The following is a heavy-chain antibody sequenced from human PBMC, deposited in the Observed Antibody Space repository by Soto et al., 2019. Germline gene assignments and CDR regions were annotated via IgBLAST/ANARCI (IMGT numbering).Heavy chain of an antibody. CDR1: GFTFSDSY. V-gene: IGHV3-11*05. J-gene: IGHJ4*02. Sequence: VQLVESGGGLVKPGGSLRLSCAASGFTFSDSYMSWIRQSPGKGMEWLSYVNSLGTYTKYADSVRGRFTISRDNAQSSLYLEMTSLRVEDTAVYYCARNYGGASGVNDWGQGTQVTVSS. CDR2: VNSLGTYT. CDR3: ARNYGGASGVND. D-gene: IGHD4-17*01.